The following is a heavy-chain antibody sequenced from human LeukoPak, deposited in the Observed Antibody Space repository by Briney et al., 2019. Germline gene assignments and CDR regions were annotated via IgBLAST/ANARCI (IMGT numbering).Heavy chain of an antibody. Sequence: GGALRLSCAASGFTFSRSAMHWVRQAPGKGLEWVAIFSYDGSNKFYSDSVRGRFIISRDNSKNTLVLQMNSMRAEDTAVYYCAKEVWSAMYYFDFWGQGTLVTVSS. CDR3: AKEVWSAMYYFDF. J-gene: IGHJ4*02. V-gene: IGHV3-30-3*01. CDR2: FSYDGSNK. D-gene: IGHD2-2*01. CDR1: GFTFSRSA.